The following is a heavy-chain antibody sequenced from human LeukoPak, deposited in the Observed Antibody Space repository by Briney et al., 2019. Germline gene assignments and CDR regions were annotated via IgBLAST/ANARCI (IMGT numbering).Heavy chain of an antibody. CDR1: GFTFDDYA. D-gene: IGHD6-6*01. J-gene: IGHJ4*02. CDR3: ARDEYASSPGYFDY. CDR2: ISSSGSYI. Sequence: GGSLRLSCAASGFTFDDYAMHWVRQAPGKGLEWVSCISSSGSYIYYADSVKGRFTISRDNAKNSLYLQMDRLRAEDTAVYYCARDEYASSPGYFDYWGQGTLVTVSS. V-gene: IGHV3-21*01.